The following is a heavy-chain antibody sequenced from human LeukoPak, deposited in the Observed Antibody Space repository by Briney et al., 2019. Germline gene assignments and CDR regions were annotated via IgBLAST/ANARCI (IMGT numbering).Heavy chain of an antibody. CDR1: GDSISKYY. V-gene: IGHV4-59*08. Sequence: SETLSLTCTVSGDSISKYYWSWIRQPPGKAVEWIGHVYYSGSTSYNPSLKSRVTISVDTSKNQFSLKLSSVTAADTAVYYCARHVFGYGDWFDYWGQGTQVTVSS. CDR2: VYYSGST. D-gene: IGHD4-17*01. CDR3: ARHVFGYGDWFDY. J-gene: IGHJ4*02.